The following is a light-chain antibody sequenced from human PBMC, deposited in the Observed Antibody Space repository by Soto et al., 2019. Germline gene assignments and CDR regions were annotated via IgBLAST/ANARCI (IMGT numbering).Light chain of an antibody. J-gene: IGLJ1*01. Sequence: QSALTQPASVSGSPGQSITISCTGTSSDVGNYAYVSWYQQYPGKAPKLMIYAVSRRPSGVSNRFSGSKSGNTASLTISGLQAEDEADYYCASYTPGSTYVFGTGTKLTVL. V-gene: IGLV2-14*03. CDR3: ASYTPGSTYV. CDR1: SSDVGNYAY. CDR2: AVS.